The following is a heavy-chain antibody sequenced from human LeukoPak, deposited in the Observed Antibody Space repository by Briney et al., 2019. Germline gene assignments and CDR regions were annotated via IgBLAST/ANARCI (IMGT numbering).Heavy chain of an antibody. D-gene: IGHD5-12*01. CDR2: MSGSGGGT. V-gene: IGHV3-23*01. CDR1: GFTFSSYA. Sequence: GGSLRLSCAASGFTFSSYAMSWVRHAPGKGLEWVSAMSGSGGGTYYADSVKGQFTISRDNSKTTLYLQMNSLRAEDTAVYYCAKDLRVRGYSDFDYWGQGTLVTVSS. CDR3: AKDLRVRGYSDFDY. J-gene: IGHJ4*02.